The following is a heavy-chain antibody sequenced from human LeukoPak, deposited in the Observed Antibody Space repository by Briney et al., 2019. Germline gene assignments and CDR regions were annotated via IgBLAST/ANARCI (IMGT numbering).Heavy chain of an antibody. V-gene: IGHV4-61*02. D-gene: IGHD6-6*01. J-gene: IGHJ4*02. CDR2: IYTSGST. CDR1: GGSISSGSYY. CDR3: ARGVYQDY. Sequence: TLSLTCTVSGGSISSGSYYWSWIRQPAGKGLEWIGRIYTSGSTNYNPSLKSRVTISVDTSKNQFSLKLSSVTAADTAVYYCARGVYQDYWGQGTLVTVSS.